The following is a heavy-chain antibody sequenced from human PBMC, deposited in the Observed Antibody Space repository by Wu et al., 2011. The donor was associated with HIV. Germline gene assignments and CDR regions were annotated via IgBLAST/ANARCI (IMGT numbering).Heavy chain of an antibody. Sequence: VKKPGPSVKVSCETSGYTFTGYYLHWVRQAPGQGLEWMGWINPNSGGTNYAQKFQGRVTMTRDTSISTAYMELSRLRSDDTAVYYCARDLPPVGATREGFDIWGQGTMVTVSS. CDR1: GYTFTGYY. V-gene: IGHV1-2*02. D-gene: IGHD1-26*01. CDR3: ARDLPPVGATREGFDI. CDR2: INPNSGGT. J-gene: IGHJ3*02.